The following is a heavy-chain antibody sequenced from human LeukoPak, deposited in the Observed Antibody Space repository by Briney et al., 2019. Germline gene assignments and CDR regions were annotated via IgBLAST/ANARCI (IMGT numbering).Heavy chain of an antibody. D-gene: IGHD3-22*01. CDR2: ITDSGGST. J-gene: IGHJ4*02. CDR3: AKSSIVVLITTPFDY. Sequence: PGGSLRLSCAASGFTFSSYAMSWVRQAPGKGLEWVSAITDSGGSTYYADSVKGRFTISRDNSKNTLYLQMNSLRAEDTAVYFCAKSSIVVLITTPFDYWGQGTLLTVSS. CDR1: GFTFSSYA. V-gene: IGHV3-23*01.